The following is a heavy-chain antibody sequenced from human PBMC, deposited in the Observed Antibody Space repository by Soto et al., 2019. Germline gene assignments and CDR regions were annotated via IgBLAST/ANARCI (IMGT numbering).Heavy chain of an antibody. CDR2: IKQDGSEK. J-gene: IGHJ6*02. CDR1: GFTFSSYW. Sequence: GGSLRLSCAASGFTFSSYWMSWVRQAPGKGLEWVANIKQDGSEKYYVDSVKGRFTISRDNGKNSLYLQMNSLRAEDTAVYYCARVSEYSSSAATYGMDVWGQGTTVTVSS. CDR3: ARVSEYSSSAATYGMDV. V-gene: IGHV3-7*01. D-gene: IGHD6-6*01.